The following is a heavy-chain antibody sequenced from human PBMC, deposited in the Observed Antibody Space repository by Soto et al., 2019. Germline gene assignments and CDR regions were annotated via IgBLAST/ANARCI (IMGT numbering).Heavy chain of an antibody. J-gene: IGHJ4*02. CDR3: ASQFSYNWNYGGPGDY. CDR1: GGTFSSYA. D-gene: IGHD1-7*01. V-gene: IGHV1-69*01. CDR2: LIPIFGTA. Sequence: QVQLVQSGAEVKKPGSSVKVSCKASGGTFSSYAISWVRQAPGQGLEWMGGLIPIFGTANYAQKFQGRVTMTADESTSTAYMELSSLRSEDTAVYYCASQFSYNWNYGGPGDYWGQGTLVTVSS.